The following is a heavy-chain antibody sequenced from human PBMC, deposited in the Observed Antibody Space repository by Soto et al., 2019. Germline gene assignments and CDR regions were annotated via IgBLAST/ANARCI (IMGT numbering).Heavy chain of an antibody. CDR3: AYSSTPFDY. D-gene: IGHD6-13*01. V-gene: IGHV3-23*01. CDR1: GFIFSNSN. J-gene: IGHJ4*02. CDR2: ISGSGGST. Sequence: GGSLRLSCAASGFIFSNSNMSWVRQAPGKGLEWVSAISGSGGSTYYADSVKGRFTISRDNSKNTLYLQMNSLRAEDTAVYYCAYSSTPFDYWGQGTLVTVSS.